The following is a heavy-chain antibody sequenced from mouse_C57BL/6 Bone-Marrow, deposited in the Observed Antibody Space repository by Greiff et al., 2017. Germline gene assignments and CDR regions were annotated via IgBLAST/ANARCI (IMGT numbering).Heavy chain of an antibody. V-gene: IGHV1-59*01. J-gene: IGHJ3*01. CDR3: ARYYGTRLAY. D-gene: IGHD1-1*01. Sequence: QVQLQQSGAELVRPGTSVKLSCKASGYTFTSYWMHWVKQRPGQGLEWIGVIDPSDSYTNYNQKFKGKATLTVDTSSSTAYMQLSSLTSEDSAVYYCARYYGTRLAYWGQGTLVTVSA. CDR1: GYTFTSYW. CDR2: IDPSDSYT.